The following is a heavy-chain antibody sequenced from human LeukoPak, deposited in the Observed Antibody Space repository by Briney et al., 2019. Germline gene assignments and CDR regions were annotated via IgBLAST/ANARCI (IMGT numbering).Heavy chain of an antibody. V-gene: IGHV4-38-2*02. CDR2: IYHSGST. Sequence: SETLSLTCTVSGYSISSGYYWGWIRQPPGRGLEWIGSIYHSGSTNYNPSLKSRVTITVDTSKSQFSLKLSSVTAADTAVYYCASVGGAVAGTHWFDPWGQGTLVTVSS. D-gene: IGHD6-19*01. J-gene: IGHJ5*02. CDR3: ASVGGAVAGTHWFDP. CDR1: GYSISSGYY.